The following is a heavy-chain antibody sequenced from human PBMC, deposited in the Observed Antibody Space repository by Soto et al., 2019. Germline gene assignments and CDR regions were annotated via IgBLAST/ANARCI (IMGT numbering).Heavy chain of an antibody. CDR1: GFTLSSSA. Sequence: PGGSLRLSCAASGFTLSSSAMSWVRQAPGRGLEWVSAISGSGGTPYYADSVKGRFTISRDNSRNTLYLVLNSLRAEDTAVYYCAMGLAAAGPLDYWGQGTLVTVSS. J-gene: IGHJ4*02. CDR3: AMGLAAAGPLDY. V-gene: IGHV3-23*01. CDR2: ISGSGGTP. D-gene: IGHD6-13*01.